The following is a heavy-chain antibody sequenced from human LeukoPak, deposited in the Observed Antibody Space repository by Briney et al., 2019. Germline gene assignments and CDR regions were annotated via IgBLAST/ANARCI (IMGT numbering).Heavy chain of an antibody. Sequence: ASVKVSCKASGYTFTGHYLHWVRHAPGQGLEWMGWIYGHDGGTNFAQKFQDRDTMTRDTSITTAYMELTSLTPDDTAVYYCVRDCDWGPDYWGEGTLVTVSS. V-gene: IGHV1-2*02. CDR3: VRDCDWGPDY. J-gene: IGHJ4*02. CDR1: GYTFTGHY. D-gene: IGHD7-27*01. CDR2: IYGHDGGT.